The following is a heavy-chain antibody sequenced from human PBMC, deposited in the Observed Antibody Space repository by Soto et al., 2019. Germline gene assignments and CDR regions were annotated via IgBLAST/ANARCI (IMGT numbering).Heavy chain of an antibody. CDR1: VFTFSSYG. V-gene: IGHV3-30*18. Sequence: GGSLRLSCASSVFTFSSYGMHCVRHSPGKWLEWVAVISYDGRNKYYADSVKGRFTISRDNSKNTLYLQMSSLRAEDTAVYYCVKDGSSGWPYYYGLEVWGQGTTVTVSS. J-gene: IGHJ6*01. CDR2: ISYDGRNK. D-gene: IGHD6-19*01. CDR3: VKDGSSGWPYYYGLEV.